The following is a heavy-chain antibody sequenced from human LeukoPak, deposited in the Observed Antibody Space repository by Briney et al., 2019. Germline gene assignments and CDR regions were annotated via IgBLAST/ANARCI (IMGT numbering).Heavy chain of an antibody. D-gene: IGHD3-3*01. CDR2: INHSGST. CDR3: ARDRGTIFGVGYYYYYYMDV. CDR1: GGSFSGYY. J-gene: IGHJ6*03. V-gene: IGHV4-34*01. Sequence: SETLSPTCAVYGGSFSGYYWSWIRQPPGKGLEWIGEINHSGSTNYNPSLKSRVTISVDTSKNQFSLKLSSVTAADTAVYYCARDRGTIFGVGYYYYYYMDVWGKGTTVTVSS.